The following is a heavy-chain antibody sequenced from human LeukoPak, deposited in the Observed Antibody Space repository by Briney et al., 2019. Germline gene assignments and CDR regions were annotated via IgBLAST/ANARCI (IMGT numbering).Heavy chain of an antibody. CDR3: ASSPRAPHFYDSSGTRGGY. CDR1: GGSFSGYY. D-gene: IGHD3-22*01. CDR2: INHSGST. Sequence: PSETLSLTCAVYGGSFSGYYWSWIRQPPGKGLELIGEINHSGSTNYNPSLKSRVTLSVETSKNQFSLKLSSVTAADTAVYYCASSPRAPHFYDSSGTRGGYWGQGTLVTVSS. J-gene: IGHJ4*02. V-gene: IGHV4-34*01.